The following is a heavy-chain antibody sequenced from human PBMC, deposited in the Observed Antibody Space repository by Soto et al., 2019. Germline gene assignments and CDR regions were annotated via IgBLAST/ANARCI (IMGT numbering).Heavy chain of an antibody. D-gene: IGHD2-15*01. CDR1: GFRFEDYG. J-gene: IGHJ6*02. CDR2: ISYYSGSI. Sequence: EVPLVESGGGLVQPCRSLRLSCAASGFRFEDYGMHWFRQVPGQGLEWVSGISYYSGSIGYADSVKGRFTISRDKVKNSVYLQMNSLRAEKTALYDCAKSMGGTANGMDVWGQGATVTVS. CDR3: AKSMGGTANGMDV. V-gene: IGHV3-9*01.